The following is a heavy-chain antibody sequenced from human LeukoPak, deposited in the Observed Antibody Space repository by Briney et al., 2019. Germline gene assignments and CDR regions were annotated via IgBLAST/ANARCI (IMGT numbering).Heavy chain of an antibody. CDR3: ARDGLTGRDYGDLTGDY. V-gene: IGHV3-21*01. Sequence: GGSLRLSCAASGFPFSSYSMNWVRQAPGKGLEWVSSISSTSTYMYYADSVRGRFTISRDNAKNSLYLQMNSLRAEDTAVYYCARDGLTGRDYGDLTGDYWGQGTLVTVSS. D-gene: IGHD4-17*01. J-gene: IGHJ4*02. CDR1: GFPFSSYS. CDR2: ISSTSTYM.